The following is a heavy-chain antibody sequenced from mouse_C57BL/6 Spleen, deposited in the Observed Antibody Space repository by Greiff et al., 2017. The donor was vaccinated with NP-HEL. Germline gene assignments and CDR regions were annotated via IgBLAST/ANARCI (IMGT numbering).Heavy chain of an antibody. Sequence: QVQLQQPGAELVRPGSSVKLSCKASGYTFTSYWMHWVKQRPIQGLEWIGNIDPSDSETHYNQKFKDKATLTVDKSSSTAYMQLSSLTSEDSAVYSCAGAYYAHAMDYWGQGTSVTVSS. D-gene: IGHD2-10*01. CDR2: IDPSDSET. J-gene: IGHJ4*01. CDR1: GYTFTSYW. CDR3: AGAYYAHAMDY. V-gene: IGHV1-52*01.